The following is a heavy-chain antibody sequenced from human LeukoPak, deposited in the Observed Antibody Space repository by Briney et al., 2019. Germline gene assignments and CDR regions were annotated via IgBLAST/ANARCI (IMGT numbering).Heavy chain of an antibody. V-gene: IGHV1-69*06. Sequence: GASVKVSCKASGGTFSSYAISWVRQAPGQGLEWMGGIIPIFGTANYAQKFQGRVTITADKSTSTAHMELSSLRSEDTAVYYCARAAEQMATIHWYFDLWGRGTLVTVSS. J-gene: IGHJ2*01. CDR2: IIPIFGTA. CDR3: ARAAEQMATIHWYFDL. CDR1: GGTFSSYA. D-gene: IGHD5-24*01.